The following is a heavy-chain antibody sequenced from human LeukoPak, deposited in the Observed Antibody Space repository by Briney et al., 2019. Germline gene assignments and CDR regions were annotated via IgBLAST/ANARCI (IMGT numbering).Heavy chain of an antibody. D-gene: IGHD2-2*01. CDR2: INHSGST. V-gene: IGHV4-34*01. CDR3: ARALYCSSTSCPKRDY. CDR1: GGSFSGYY. J-gene: IGHJ4*02. Sequence: PSETLSLTCAVYGGSFSGYYWSWIRQPPGKGLEWIGEINHSGSTNYSPSLKSRVTISVDTSKNQFSLKLSSVTAADTAVYYCARALYCSSTSCPKRDYWGQGTLVTVSS.